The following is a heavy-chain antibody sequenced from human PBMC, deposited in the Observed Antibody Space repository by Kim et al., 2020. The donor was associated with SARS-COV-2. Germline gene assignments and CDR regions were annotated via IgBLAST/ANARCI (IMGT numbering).Heavy chain of an antibody. J-gene: IGHJ1*01. CDR3: ARARHDSGTYGQF. D-gene: IGHD3-10*01. Sequence: ASVKVSCKASGYTFTSYGINWVRQAPGQGLEWMGWISAYNDITNYAQKLQGRVTMTTDTSTSTAYMELMSLTSDDTAVYCCARARHDSGTYGQFWGQGTLVTVSS. CDR2: ISAYNDIT. V-gene: IGHV1-18*01. CDR1: GYTFTSYG.